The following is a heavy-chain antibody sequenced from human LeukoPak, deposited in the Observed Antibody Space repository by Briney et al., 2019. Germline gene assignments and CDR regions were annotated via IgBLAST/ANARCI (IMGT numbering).Heavy chain of an antibody. D-gene: IGHD2-21*02. J-gene: IGHJ4*01. CDR1: GYSFTSYW. Sequence: PGESLKISCKGSGYSFTSYWIGWVRQMPGKGLEWMGIIYPGDSDTRYSPSFQGQVTISADKSISTAYLQWSSLKASDTAMYYCARVRVAAPPGGDYYFDYWGQEPWSPSPQ. CDR2: IYPGDSDT. CDR3: ARVRVAAPPGGDYYFDY. V-gene: IGHV5-51*01.